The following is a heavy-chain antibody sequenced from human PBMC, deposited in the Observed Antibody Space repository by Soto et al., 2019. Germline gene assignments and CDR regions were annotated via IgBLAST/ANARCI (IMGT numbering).Heavy chain of an antibody. CDR1: GFSLSNARMG. J-gene: IGHJ6*03. V-gene: IGHV2-26*01. Sequence: QVTLKESGPVLVKPTETLTLTCTVSGFSLSNARMGVSWIRQPPGKALEWLAHIFSNDEKSYNTSLKSRLTISKDTSKSQVVLSMTNIDPVDTATYYCARIGQLLVVPYMDVWGKGTTVTVSS. D-gene: IGHD5-18*01. CDR3: ARIGQLLVVPYMDV. CDR2: IFSNDEK.